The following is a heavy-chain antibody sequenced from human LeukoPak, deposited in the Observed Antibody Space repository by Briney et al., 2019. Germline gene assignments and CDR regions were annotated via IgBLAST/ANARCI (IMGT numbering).Heavy chain of an antibody. J-gene: IGHJ4*02. Sequence: SETLSLTCTVSGGSISSYYWSWIRQPPGKGLEWIGYIYYSGSTYYNPSLKSRVTISVDTSKNQFSLKLSSVTAADTAVYHCARARYDSRGYYFYYFDYWGQGTLVTVSS. CDR3: ARARYDSRGYYFYYFDY. V-gene: IGHV4-59*01. D-gene: IGHD3-22*01. CDR2: IYYSGST. CDR1: GGSISSYY.